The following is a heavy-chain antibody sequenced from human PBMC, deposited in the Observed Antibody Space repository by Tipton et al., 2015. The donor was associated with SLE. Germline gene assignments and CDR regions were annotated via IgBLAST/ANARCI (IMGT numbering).Heavy chain of an antibody. CDR3: VRENNFYDF. V-gene: IGHV1-2*02. Sequence: QSGAEVKKPGASVKVSCETSGHTFSVYFIHWVRQAPGQGLEWMGWVYPTNGDTRYAEKFQGRVTMTRDTSVNTVYLELNRLRSDDTATYFCVRENNFYDFWGQGTLVTVSS. CDR1: GHTFSVYF. CDR2: VYPTNGDT. J-gene: IGHJ4*02.